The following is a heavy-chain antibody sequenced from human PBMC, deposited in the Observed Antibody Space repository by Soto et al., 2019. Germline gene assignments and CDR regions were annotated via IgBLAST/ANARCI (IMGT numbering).Heavy chain of an antibody. V-gene: IGHV3-11*01. CDR2: ITSSSSTI. Sequence: QVQLVESGGGLVKPGGSLRLSCAASGFTFSDYYMTWIRQAPGKGLEWVSYITSSSSTIYYADSVQGRFAVSRDNAKNAPXRRLNSLRAEDTAICYCARGLPGYWSAGSCYQPDHWGQGTLVTVSS. CDR1: GFTFSDYY. J-gene: IGHJ4*02. D-gene: IGHD2-15*01. CDR3: ARGLPGYWSAGSCYQPDH.